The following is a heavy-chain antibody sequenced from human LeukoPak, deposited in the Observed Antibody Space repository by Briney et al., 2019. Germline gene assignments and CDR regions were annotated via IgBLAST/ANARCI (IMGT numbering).Heavy chain of an antibody. CDR3: AAHSGPDY. V-gene: IGHV1-8*02. CDR2: MNPNSGNT. D-gene: IGHD5-12*01. CDR1: GYTFTGYY. Sequence: ASVKVSCKASGYTFTGYYMHWVRQVPGQGLEWMGWMNPNSGNTGYAQKFQGRVTMTRNTSISTAYMELSSLRSEDTAVYYCAAHSGPDYWGQGTLVTVSS. J-gene: IGHJ4*02.